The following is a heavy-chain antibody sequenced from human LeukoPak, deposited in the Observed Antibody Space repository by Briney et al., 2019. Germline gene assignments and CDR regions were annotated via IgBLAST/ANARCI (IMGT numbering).Heavy chain of an antibody. CDR3: AITVYYYDAFDI. Sequence: ASVKVSCKASGYTFTGYYMHWVRQAPGQGLEWMGWINPNSGGTNYAQKFQGRVTMTRDTSISTAYMELSRLRSDDTAVYYCAITVYYYDAFDIWGQGTMVTVSS. CDR1: GYTFTGYY. V-gene: IGHV1-2*02. CDR2: INPNSGGT. D-gene: IGHD3-10*01. J-gene: IGHJ3*02.